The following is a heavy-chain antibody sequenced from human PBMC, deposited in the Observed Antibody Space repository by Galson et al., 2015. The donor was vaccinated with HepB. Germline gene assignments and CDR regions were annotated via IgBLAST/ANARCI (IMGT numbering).Heavy chain of an antibody. V-gene: IGHV3-30*04. D-gene: IGHD3-10*01. J-gene: IGHJ6*03. CDR2: ISYDGSNK. CDR1: GFTFSSYA. Sequence: SLRLSCAASGFTFSSYAMHWVRQAPGKGLEWVAVISYDGSNKYYADSVKGRFTISRDNSKNTLYLQMNSLRAEDTAVYYCAKGAVPGNYYYYYMDVWGKGTTVTVSS. CDR3: AKGAVPGNYYYYYMDV.